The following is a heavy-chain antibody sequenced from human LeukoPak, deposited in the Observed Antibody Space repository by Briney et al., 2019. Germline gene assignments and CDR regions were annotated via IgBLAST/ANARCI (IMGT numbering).Heavy chain of an antibody. Sequence: GGSLGLSCAASGFTFSSYAMHWVRQAPGKGLEWVAVISYDGSNKYYADSVKGRFTISRDNSKNTLFLQMNSLRGEDTAVYYCARDRTRDGYNQGRAFDYWGQGTLVTVSS. J-gene: IGHJ4*02. CDR2: ISYDGSNK. CDR1: GFTFSSYA. V-gene: IGHV3-30-3*01. CDR3: ARDRTRDGYNQGRAFDY. D-gene: IGHD5-24*01.